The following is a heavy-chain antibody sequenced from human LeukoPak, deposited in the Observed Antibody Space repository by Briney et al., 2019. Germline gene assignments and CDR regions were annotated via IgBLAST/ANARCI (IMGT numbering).Heavy chain of an antibody. CDR3: ARDSSGYQ. D-gene: IGHD3-22*01. V-gene: IGHV3-7*01. CDR1: GFTFSTYW. J-gene: IGHJ4*02. Sequence: GGSLRLSCAASGFTFSTYWMSWVRQAPGKGLEWVANIKEDGSEKYYGDSVKGRFTIYRDNAKNSLYLQMNSLRAEDTAVYYCARDSSGYQWGQGTLVTVSS. CDR2: IKEDGSEK.